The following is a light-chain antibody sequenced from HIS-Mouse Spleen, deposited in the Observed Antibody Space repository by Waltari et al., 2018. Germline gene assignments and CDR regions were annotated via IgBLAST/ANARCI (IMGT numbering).Light chain of an antibody. Sequence: QSALTQPRSVSGSPGQSVTISCTGTSSDVGGYNYVSWYQQPPGKAPKLMIYDVSNRPSGVPDRFSGSKSGNTASLTISGLQAEDEADYYCFSYAGSYTLVFGGGTKLTVL. CDR3: FSYAGSYTLV. CDR1: SSDVGGYNY. CDR2: DVS. J-gene: IGLJ2*01. V-gene: IGLV2-11*02.